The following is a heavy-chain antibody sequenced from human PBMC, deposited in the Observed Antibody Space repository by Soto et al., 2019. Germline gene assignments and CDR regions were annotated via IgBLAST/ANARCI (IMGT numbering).Heavy chain of an antibody. J-gene: IGHJ4*02. CDR1: GFTFSSYA. Sequence: GGSLRLSCAASGFTFSSYAMSWVRQAPGKGLEWVSAISGSGGSTYYADSVKGRFTISRDNSKNMLYLQMNSLRAEDTAVYYCAKHSSGWYLYYFDYWGQGTLVTVSS. D-gene: IGHD6-19*01. CDR3: AKHSSGWYLYYFDY. CDR2: ISGSGGST. V-gene: IGHV3-23*01.